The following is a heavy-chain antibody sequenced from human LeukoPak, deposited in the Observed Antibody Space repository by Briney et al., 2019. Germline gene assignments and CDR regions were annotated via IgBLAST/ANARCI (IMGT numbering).Heavy chain of an antibody. J-gene: IGHJ4*02. D-gene: IGHD5-18*01. Sequence: GSPRLSCAASGFTFSSYAMHWVRQAPGKGLEYVSAISSNGGSTYYANSVKGRFTISRDNSKNTLYLQVGSLRAEDVAVYYCARGMGYSYGDYWGQGTLVTVSS. CDR3: ARGMGYSYGDY. CDR1: GFTFSSYA. V-gene: IGHV3-64*01. CDR2: ISSNGGST.